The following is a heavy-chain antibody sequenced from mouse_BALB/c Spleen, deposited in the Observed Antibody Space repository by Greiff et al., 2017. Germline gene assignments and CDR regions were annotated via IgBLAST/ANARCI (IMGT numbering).Heavy chain of an antibody. CDR1: GFTFSSYG. D-gene: IGHD1-1*01. V-gene: IGHV5-6-3*01. CDR3: ARDLYYYGSSYDY. CDR2: INSNGGST. Sequence: EVMLVESGGGLVQPGGSLKLSCAASGFTFSSYGMSWVRQTPDKRLELVATINSNGGSTYYPDSVKGRFTISRDNAKNTLYLQMSSLKSEDTAMYYCARDLYYYGSSYDYWGQGTTLTVSS. J-gene: IGHJ2*01.